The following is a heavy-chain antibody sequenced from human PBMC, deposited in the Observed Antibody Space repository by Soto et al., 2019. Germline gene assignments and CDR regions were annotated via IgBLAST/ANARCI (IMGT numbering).Heavy chain of an antibody. CDR3: ARTSYLDY. J-gene: IGHJ4*02. V-gene: IGHV3-7*03. Sequence: GGSLRLSCAASGFTFINYWMSWVRQAPGKGLEWVANIKEDGSEKKYVDSVKGRFTISRDNAKNSLYLQMNSLRAEDTAVYYCARTSYLDYWGQGTLVTVSS. CDR1: GFTFINYW. CDR2: IKEDGSEK. D-gene: IGHD3-9*01.